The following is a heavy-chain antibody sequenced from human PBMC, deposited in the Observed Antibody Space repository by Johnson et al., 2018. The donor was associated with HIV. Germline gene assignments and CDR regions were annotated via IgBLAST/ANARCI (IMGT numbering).Heavy chain of an antibody. D-gene: IGHD3-3*01. Sequence: VQLVESGGGVVQPGGSLRLSCAASGFTFDDYAMHWVRQAPGKGLEWVSGISWNSGSIGYADSVKGRFTISRDNAKNMTDLQMNSLRTEDTAVYYCAKDMTAYYNFWSGYDQAFDKWGQGTMVTVSS. J-gene: IGHJ3*02. V-gene: IGHV3-9*01. CDR1: GFTFDDYA. CDR3: AKDMTAYYNFWSGYDQAFDK. CDR2: ISWNSGSI.